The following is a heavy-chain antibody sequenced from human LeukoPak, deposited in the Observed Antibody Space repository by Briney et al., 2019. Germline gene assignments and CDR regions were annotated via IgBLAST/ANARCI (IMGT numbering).Heavy chain of an antibody. CDR3: TRVGYDSSGYYYSFDY. CDR1: GFSFGDYG. V-gene: IGHV3-49*04. J-gene: IGHJ4*02. D-gene: IGHD3-22*01. Sequence: GRSLRLSCTSSGFSFGDYGMSWVRQAPGKGLEWVSFIRSTTHSGTTEYAASVKGRFTISRDDSKSIAYLQMNSLKTEDTAVYYCTRVGYDSSGYYYSFDYWGQGTLVTVSS. CDR2: IRSTTHSGTT.